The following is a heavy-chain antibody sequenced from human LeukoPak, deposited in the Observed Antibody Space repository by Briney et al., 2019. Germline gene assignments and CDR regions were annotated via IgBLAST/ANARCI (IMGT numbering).Heavy chain of an antibody. CDR3: AGDPVTGTTNAFDI. CDR2: IYYSGST. Sequence: SETLSLTCTVSGGSISSYYWSWIRQPPGKGLEWIGYIYYSGSTNYNPSLKSRVTISVDTSKNQFSLKLSSVTAADTAVYYCAGDPVTGTTNAFDIWGQGTMVTVSS. D-gene: IGHD1-7*01. CDR1: GGSISSYY. J-gene: IGHJ3*02. V-gene: IGHV4-59*01.